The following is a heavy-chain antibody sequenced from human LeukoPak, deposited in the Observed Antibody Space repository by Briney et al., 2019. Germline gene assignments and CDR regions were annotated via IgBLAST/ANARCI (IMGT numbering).Heavy chain of an antibody. CDR1: GFTFDDYA. V-gene: IGHV3-9*01. J-gene: IGHJ4*02. CDR3: ARDRRSGSHD. Sequence: GRSLRLSCAASGFTFDDYAMHWVRQAPGKGLEWVSGISWNSGSIGYADSVKGRFTISRDNSKNTLYLQMNSLRAEDTAVYYCARDRRSGSHDWGQGTLVTVSS. CDR2: ISWNSGSI. D-gene: IGHD2-15*01.